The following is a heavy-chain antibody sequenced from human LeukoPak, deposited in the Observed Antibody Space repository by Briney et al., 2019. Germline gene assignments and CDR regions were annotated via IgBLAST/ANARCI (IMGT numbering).Heavy chain of an antibody. CDR1: GFTFSSYA. Sequence: GGSLRLSCAASGFTFSSYAMSWVRQAPGKGLEWVAVIWYDGSNKYYGDSVKGRFTISRDNSKNTLYLQMNSLRAEDTAVYYCARDQDYGGNSSGGPDYWGQGTLVTVSS. J-gene: IGHJ4*02. D-gene: IGHD4-23*01. V-gene: IGHV3-33*08. CDR3: ARDQDYGGNSSGGPDY. CDR2: IWYDGSNK.